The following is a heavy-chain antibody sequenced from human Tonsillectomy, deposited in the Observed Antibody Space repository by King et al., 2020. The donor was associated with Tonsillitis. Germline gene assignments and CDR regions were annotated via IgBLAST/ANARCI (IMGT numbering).Heavy chain of an antibody. CDR3: ARVSPLRYCSSTSCYNYYYYGMDV. V-gene: IGHV4-34*01. Sequence: VQLQQWGAGLLKPSETLSLTCAVYGGSFSGYYWSWIRQPPGKGLEWIGEINHSGSTNYNPSLKSRVTVSVDTSKNQFSLKLSSVTAADTAVYYCARVSPLRYCSSTSCYNYYYYGMDVWGQGTPVTVSS. J-gene: IGHJ6*02. D-gene: IGHD2-2*02. CDR2: INHSGST. CDR1: GGSFSGYY.